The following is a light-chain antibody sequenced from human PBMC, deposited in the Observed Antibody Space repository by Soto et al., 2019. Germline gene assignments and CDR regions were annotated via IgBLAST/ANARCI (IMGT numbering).Light chain of an antibody. Sequence: QAVVTQSPSASGTPGQRVTISCSGSTSNIGSNIVSWYQQFPGTAPKVLIYSDDQRPSGVPDRFSGSKSGTSASLAISGLQSEDEADYYCAAWDHSLNAWVFGGGTKVTVL. V-gene: IGLV1-44*01. J-gene: IGLJ3*02. CDR3: AAWDHSLNAWV. CDR1: TSNIGSNI. CDR2: SDD.